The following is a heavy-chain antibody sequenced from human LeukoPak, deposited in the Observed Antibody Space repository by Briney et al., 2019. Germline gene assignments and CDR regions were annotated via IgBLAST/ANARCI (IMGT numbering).Heavy chain of an antibody. CDR2: IKQDGSEK. CDR3: ARSPVSYYDSSGYGFYFDY. J-gene: IGHJ4*02. Sequence: GGSLRLSCAASGFTFSSYWMSWVRQAPGKGLEWVANIKQDGSEKYYVDSVKGRFTISRDNAKNSLYLQMNSLRAEDTAVYYCARSPVSYYDSSGYGFYFDYWGQGTLVTVSS. CDR1: GFTFSSYW. D-gene: IGHD3-22*01. V-gene: IGHV3-7*01.